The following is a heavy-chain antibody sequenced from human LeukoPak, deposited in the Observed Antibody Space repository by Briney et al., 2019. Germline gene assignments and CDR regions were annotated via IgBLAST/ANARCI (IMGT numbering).Heavy chain of an antibody. D-gene: IGHD3/OR15-3a*01. CDR2: IRDSGEA. CDR1: GFRASDYY. Sequence: GGSLRLSCAVSGFRASDYYMSWVRRAPGRGPEWVGLIRDSGEAFYADFARGRFAISRDESENTLYLQMNSLRVEVTAVYFCARDRAANQDWVEFDPWGQGTPVIVSS. J-gene: IGHJ5*02. V-gene: IGHV3-66*03. CDR3: ARDRAANQDWVEFDP.